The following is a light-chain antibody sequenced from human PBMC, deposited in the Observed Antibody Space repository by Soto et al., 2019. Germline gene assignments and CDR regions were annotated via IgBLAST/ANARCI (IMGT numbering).Light chain of an antibody. CDR3: QQRNIWPPVT. CDR2: GAF. CDR1: PSVTNF. V-gene: IGKV3-11*01. Sequence: EIGLTQYPGTLSLSPGERATLSCRASPSVTNFLAWYQQKPGQAPRLLIYGAFNRATGIPARFSGSGSGTDFTLTVSSLEPEDSAIYYCQQRNIWPPVTFGQGTKVDI. J-gene: IGKJ1*01.